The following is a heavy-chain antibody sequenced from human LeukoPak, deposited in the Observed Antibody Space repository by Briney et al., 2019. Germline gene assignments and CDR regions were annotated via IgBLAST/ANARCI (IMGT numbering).Heavy chain of an antibody. Sequence: KPGGSLRLSCAAPGFNFSHAWMTWARQAPGKGLEWVGRIKSKIDGETTDYTEPVKGRFTISRDVSKNTLYLQMNSLKSEDTAVYYCITYNVTTAFDLWGRGTLVTVSS. CDR3: ITYNVTTAFDL. CDR1: GFNFSHAW. V-gene: IGHV3-15*01. CDR2: IKSKIDGETT. J-gene: IGHJ2*01. D-gene: IGHD4-17*01.